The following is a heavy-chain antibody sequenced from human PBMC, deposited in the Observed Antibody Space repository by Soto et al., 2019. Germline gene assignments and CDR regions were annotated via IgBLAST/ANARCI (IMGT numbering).Heavy chain of an antibody. CDR1: GDTFTDYY. D-gene: IGHD2-21*02. CDR2: VNPSGGHT. CDR3: ARGGHVVVVTAALDF. Sequence: QVQLVQSGAEVKKPGTSVKVSCKASGDTFTDYYIDWVRQAPGQGPEWMGTVNPSGGHTTYAQHFLGRMTMTRDTSTSTLYMELTSLTSEDTAVYYCARGGHVVVVTAALDFWGQGTLVTVSS. V-gene: IGHV1-46*01. J-gene: IGHJ4*02.